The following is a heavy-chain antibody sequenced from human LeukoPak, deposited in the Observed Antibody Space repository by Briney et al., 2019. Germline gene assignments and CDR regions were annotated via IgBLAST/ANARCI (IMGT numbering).Heavy chain of an antibody. CDR3: ANFGIAVADIGY. Sequence: GGSLRLSCAASGFTFSSYGMHWVRQAPGKGLEWVAFIRYDGSNKYYADSVKGRFTISRDNSKNTLYLQMTSLRADDTAVYYFANFGIAVADIGYWGQGTLVTVSS. J-gene: IGHJ4*02. V-gene: IGHV3-30*02. CDR2: IRYDGSNK. D-gene: IGHD6-19*01. CDR1: GFTFSSYG.